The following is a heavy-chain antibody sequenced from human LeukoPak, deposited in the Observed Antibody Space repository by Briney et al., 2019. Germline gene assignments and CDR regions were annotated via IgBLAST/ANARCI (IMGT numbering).Heavy chain of an antibody. CDR1: GFNFEDYT. D-gene: IGHD2-8*02. CDR3: ANSRTGYLH. CDR2: ISWDGEGT. Sequence: GGSLRLSCAASGFNFEDYTMHWVRQVPGKAPEWVCLISWDGEGTYADSVKGRFTTSRDNSKNSLFLQMNSLKIEDSALYYCANSRTGYLHWGQGTLVTVSS. V-gene: IGHV3-43*01. J-gene: IGHJ4*02.